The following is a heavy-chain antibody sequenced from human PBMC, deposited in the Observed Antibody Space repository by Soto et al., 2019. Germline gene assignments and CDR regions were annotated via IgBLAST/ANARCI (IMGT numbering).Heavy chain of an antibody. CDR1: GGSLSNYG. CDR3: ERGDATKIVVTTYYAMDV. V-gene: IGHV1-69*13. CDR2: IIPVFGTP. Sequence: SVKVSCKASGGSLSNYGISCVRQAPGQGLEWMGAIIPVFGTPNYAQKFQDRVTITADESTTTVYMEVRSLTSEDTAVYYCERGDATKIVVTTYYAMDVWGQGTTVTVSS. J-gene: IGHJ6*02. D-gene: IGHD3-22*01.